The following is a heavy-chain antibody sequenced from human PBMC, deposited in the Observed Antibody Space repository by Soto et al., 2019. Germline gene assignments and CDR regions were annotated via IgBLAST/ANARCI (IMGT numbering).Heavy chain of an antibody. CDR2: ISSSGSTI. Sequence: PLGSLRLSYAASGFTFLDYYMSWIRQAPGKGLEWVSYISSSGSTIYYADSVKGRFTISRDNAKNSLYLQMNSLRAEDTAVYYCARVTMIVEPDAFDIWGQGTMVTVSS. J-gene: IGHJ3*02. D-gene: IGHD3-22*01. CDR1: GFTFLDYY. CDR3: ARVTMIVEPDAFDI. V-gene: IGHV3-11*01.